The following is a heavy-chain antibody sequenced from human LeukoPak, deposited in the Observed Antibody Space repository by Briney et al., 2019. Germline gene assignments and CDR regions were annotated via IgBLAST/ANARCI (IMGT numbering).Heavy chain of an antibody. V-gene: IGHV1-18*01. CDR2: ISAYEGYT. CDR1: GYTFISDG. J-gene: IGHJ1*01. CDR3: ARDYMERATMVRGVIID. D-gene: IGHD3-10*01. Sequence: GASVKVSCKASGYTFISDGISWVRQAPGQGLEWMGWISAYEGYTNYAQKLQGRVTMTTDTSTSTAYMELRSLRSDDTAVYYCARDYMERATMVRGVIIDWGQGTLVTVSS.